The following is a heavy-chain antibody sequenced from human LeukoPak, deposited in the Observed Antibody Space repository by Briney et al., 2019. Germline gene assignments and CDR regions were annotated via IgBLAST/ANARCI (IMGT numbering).Heavy chain of an antibody. V-gene: IGHV5-51*01. CDR2: IYPGDSDT. Sequence: GESLKISCKGSGYSFTSYWIGWVRRMPGKGLEWMGIIYPGDSDTRYSPSFQGQVTISADRSISTAYLQWSSLKASDTAMYYCARFDGYSSGWGGYYFDYWGQGTLVTVSS. CDR3: ARFDGYSSGWGGYYFDY. J-gene: IGHJ4*02. CDR1: GYSFTSYW. D-gene: IGHD6-19*01.